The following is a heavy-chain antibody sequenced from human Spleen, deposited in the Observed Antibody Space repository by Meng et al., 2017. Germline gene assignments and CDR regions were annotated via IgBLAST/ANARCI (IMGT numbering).Heavy chain of an antibody. CDR1: GFTFSSYS. J-gene: IGHJ4*02. CDR3: LMDHDGSDYSFKL. Sequence: GESLKISCAASGFTFSSYSMNWVRQAPGKGLEWVSSISSSSSYIYYADSVKGRFTISRDNSKGTLYLQMNNLRAEDTALYHCLMDHDGSDYSFKLWGQGTLVTVSS. V-gene: IGHV3-21*04. D-gene: IGHD3-22*01. CDR2: ISSSSSYI.